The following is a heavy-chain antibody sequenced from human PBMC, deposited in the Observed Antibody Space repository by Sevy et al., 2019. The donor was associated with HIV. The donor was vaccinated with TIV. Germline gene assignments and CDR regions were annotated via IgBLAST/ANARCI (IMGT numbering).Heavy chain of an antibody. D-gene: IGHD3-3*01. CDR3: ARPHHVLRFLEWLQRGGWFDP. J-gene: IGHJ5*02. CDR1: GGSFSGYY. Sequence: SETLSLTCAVYGGSFSGYYWSWIHQPPGKGLEWIGEINHSGSTNYNPSLKSRVTISVDTSKNQFSLKLSSVTAADTAVYYCARPHHVLRFLEWLQRGGWFDPWGQGTLVTVSS. CDR2: INHSGST. V-gene: IGHV4-34*01.